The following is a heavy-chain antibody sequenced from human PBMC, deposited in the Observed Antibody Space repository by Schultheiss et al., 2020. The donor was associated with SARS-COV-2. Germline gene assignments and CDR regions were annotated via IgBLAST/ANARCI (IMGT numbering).Heavy chain of an antibody. V-gene: IGHV3-21*04. CDR1: GFTFSSYS. D-gene: IGHD4-23*01. CDR2: ISWNSGSI. CDR3: AKEPDYGGYFDY. J-gene: IGHJ4*02. Sequence: GGSLRLSCAASGFTFSSYSMNWVRQAPGKGLEWVSGISWNSGSIGYADSVKGRFTISRDNAKNSLYLQMNSLRAEDTAVYYCAKEPDYGGYFDYWGQGTLVTVSS.